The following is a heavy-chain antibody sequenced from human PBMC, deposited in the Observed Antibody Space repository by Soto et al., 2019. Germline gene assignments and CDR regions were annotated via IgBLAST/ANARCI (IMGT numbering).Heavy chain of an antibody. CDR3: AHTPLLGALSFGNYFDY. CDR2: IYWDDDK. CDR1: GFSLSTSGVG. V-gene: IGHV2-5*02. D-gene: IGHD2-15*01. J-gene: IGHJ4*02. Sequence: SGPTLVNPTQTLTLTCTFSGFSLSTSGVGVGWIRQPPGKALEWLALIYWDDDKRYSPSLKSRLTITKDTSKNQVVLTMTNMDPVDTATYYCAHTPLLGALSFGNYFDYWGQGTLVTVSS.